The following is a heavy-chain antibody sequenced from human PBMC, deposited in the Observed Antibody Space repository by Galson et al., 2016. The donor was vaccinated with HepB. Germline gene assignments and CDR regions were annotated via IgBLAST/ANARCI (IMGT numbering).Heavy chain of an antibody. J-gene: IGHJ3*02. D-gene: IGHD3-10*01. V-gene: IGHV4-59*01. Sequence: SETLSLTCTVSGGSISSYYWSWIRQPPGKGLEWIGNIHDSVSTNNNPSLKSRVTILVDTSKNQFSLKLSSVTAADTAVYYCARADNYYGSGTYHEAFDIWGQRTMVTVSS. CDR1: GGSISSYY. CDR2: IHDSVST. CDR3: ARADNYYGSGTYHEAFDI.